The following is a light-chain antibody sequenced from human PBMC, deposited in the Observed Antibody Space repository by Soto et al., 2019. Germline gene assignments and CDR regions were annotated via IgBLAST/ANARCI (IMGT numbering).Light chain of an antibody. CDR1: SSDVGGYNY. Sequence: QSALTQPPSASGSPGQSVTISCTGTSSDVGGYNYVSWYQQHPGKAPKLIISEVSKRPSGVPDRFSGSKSGNTASLTVSGLQAEDEADYYCSAYAGSNTFVFGTGTKVTVL. V-gene: IGLV2-8*01. J-gene: IGLJ1*01. CDR2: EVS. CDR3: SAYAGSNTFV.